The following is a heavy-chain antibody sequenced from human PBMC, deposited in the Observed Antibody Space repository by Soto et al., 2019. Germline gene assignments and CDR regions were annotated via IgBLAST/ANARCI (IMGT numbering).Heavy chain of an antibody. V-gene: IGHV1-18*04. CDR3: ARDLHYDSSGTLGY. CDR1: GYTFTSYG. D-gene: IGHD3-22*01. CDR2: ISAYNGNT. Sequence: KVSCKASGYTFTSYGISWVRQAPGQGLEWMGWISAYNGNTNYAQKLQGRVTMTTDTSTSTAYMELRSLRSDDTAVYYCARDLHYDSSGTLGYWGQGTLVTVSS. J-gene: IGHJ4*02.